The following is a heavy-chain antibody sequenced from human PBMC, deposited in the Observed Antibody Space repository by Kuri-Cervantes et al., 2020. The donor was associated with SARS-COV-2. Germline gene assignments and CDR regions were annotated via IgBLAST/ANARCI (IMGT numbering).Heavy chain of an antibody. CDR2: ISYDGSNK. D-gene: IGHD6-19*01. Sequence: GESLKISCAASGFTFSGYGMHWVRQAPGKGLEWVAIISYDGSNKYHGDSVKGRFTISRDNSKNTLILQMNSLRAEDTAIYHCFSSGWSRGDYWGHGTLVTVSS. V-gene: IGHV3-30*03. CDR3: FSSGWSRGDY. J-gene: IGHJ4*01. CDR1: GFTFSGYG.